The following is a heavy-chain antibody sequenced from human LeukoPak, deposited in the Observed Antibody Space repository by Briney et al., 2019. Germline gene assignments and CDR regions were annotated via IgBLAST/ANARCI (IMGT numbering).Heavy chain of an antibody. D-gene: IGHD3-9*01. CDR1: GYTFTSYD. Sequence: GASVKVSCKASGYTFTSYDINWVRQATGQGLEWMGWMNPNSGNTGYAQKFQGRVTMTRNTSISTAYMELSSLRSEDTAVYYCARGRRITIFWSVRYYYYYMDVWGKGTTVTVSS. J-gene: IGHJ6*03. CDR3: ARGRRITIFWSVRYYYYYMDV. CDR2: MNPNSGNT. V-gene: IGHV1-8*01.